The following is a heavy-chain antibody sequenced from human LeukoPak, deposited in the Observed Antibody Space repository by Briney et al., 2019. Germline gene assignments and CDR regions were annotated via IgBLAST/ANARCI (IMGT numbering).Heavy chain of an antibody. CDR2: ISYDGSKK. Sequence: GGSLRLSCAASGFTFSSYAMHWVRQAPGKGLEWVAVISYDGSKKYYADSVKGRFTISRDNSKNTLYLQMNSLRAEDTAVYYCAREGNWGSFDYWGQGTLVTVSS. J-gene: IGHJ4*02. CDR3: AREGNWGSFDY. D-gene: IGHD7-27*01. V-gene: IGHV3-30-3*01. CDR1: GFTFSSYA.